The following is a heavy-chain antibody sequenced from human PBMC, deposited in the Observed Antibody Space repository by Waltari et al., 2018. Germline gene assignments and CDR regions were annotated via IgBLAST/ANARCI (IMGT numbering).Heavy chain of an antibody. D-gene: IGHD3-3*01. CDR3: ARWGRGFTIFGVVIIGSHFDY. Sequence: QVQLQQWGAGLLKPSETLSLTCGVYGGSFSGYYWSWIRQPPGKGLEWIGEINHRGSTNYNPSLKSRVTISVDTAKNQFSLKLSSVTAADTAVYYCARWGRGFTIFGVVIIGSHFDYWGQGTLVTVSS. J-gene: IGHJ4*02. CDR1: GGSFSGYY. CDR2: INHRGST. V-gene: IGHV4-34*01.